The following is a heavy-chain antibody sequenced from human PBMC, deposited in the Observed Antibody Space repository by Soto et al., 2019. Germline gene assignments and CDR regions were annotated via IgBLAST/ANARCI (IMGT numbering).Heavy chain of an antibody. CDR1: GFTFSSYS. CDR3: ARDRVEMATGIFDY. V-gene: IGHV3-48*01. J-gene: IGHJ4*02. D-gene: IGHD5-12*01. Sequence: EVQLVESGGGLVQPGGSLRLSCAASGFTFSSYSMNWVRQDPGKGLEWVSYISSSSSTIYYAESVKGRFTISRDNAKNSLYLQMNSLRAEDTAVYYCARDRVEMATGIFDYWCQGNLVTVSS. CDR2: ISSSSSTI.